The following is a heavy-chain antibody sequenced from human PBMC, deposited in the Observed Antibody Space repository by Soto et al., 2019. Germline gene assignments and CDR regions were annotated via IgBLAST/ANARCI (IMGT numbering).Heavy chain of an antibody. CDR2: IYYSGST. J-gene: IGHJ6*03. D-gene: IGHD4-4*01. Sequence: SETLSLTCTVSVGSISSSSYYWGWIRQPPGKGLEWIGSIYYSGSTYYNPSLKSRVTISVDTSKNQFSLKLSSVTAADTAVYYCARVTGYSLYYYYYYMDVWGKGTTVTVSS. V-gene: IGHV4-39*01. CDR3: ARVTGYSLYYYYYYMDV. CDR1: VGSISSSSYY.